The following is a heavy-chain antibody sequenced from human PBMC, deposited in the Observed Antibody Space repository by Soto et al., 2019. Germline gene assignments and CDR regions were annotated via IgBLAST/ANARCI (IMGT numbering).Heavy chain of an antibody. CDR3: ARCIQQDYYYGMDV. CDR2: ISADNGNT. J-gene: IGHJ6*02. D-gene: IGHD5-18*01. Sequence: GASVKVSCKASGYTFTGYYMHWVRQAPGQGLEWMGRISADNGNTKYAQKFRGRVTMTTDTSTSTVYMELRNLRSDDTAVYYCARCIQQDYYYGMDVWGQGTTVTVSS. CDR1: GYTFTGYY. V-gene: IGHV1-18*04.